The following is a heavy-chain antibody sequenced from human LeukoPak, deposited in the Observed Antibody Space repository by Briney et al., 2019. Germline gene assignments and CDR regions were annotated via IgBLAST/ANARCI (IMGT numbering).Heavy chain of an antibody. D-gene: IGHD6-19*01. Sequence: PGGSLRLTCAASGFTVSSNYMSWVRQAPGKGLEWVSVIYSGGSTYYADSVKGRFTISRDNSKNTLYLQMNSLRAAATAVYYCAREKIGYNSALEGMDVWGQGTTVTVS. CDR2: IYSGGST. V-gene: IGHV3-66*01. CDR3: AREKIGYNSALEGMDV. CDR1: GFTVSSNY. J-gene: IGHJ6*02.